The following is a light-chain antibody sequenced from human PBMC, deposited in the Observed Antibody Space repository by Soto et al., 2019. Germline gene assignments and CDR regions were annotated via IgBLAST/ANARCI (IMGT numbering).Light chain of an antibody. V-gene: IGLV3-25*03. CDR3: QSADSSGSYVV. J-gene: IGLJ2*01. CDR2: KDI. Sequence: SYELTQPPSVSVSPGQTARITCSGDALPKQYAYWYQQKPGQAPVLVIYKDIERPSGIPERFSGSSSGTTVTLTISGVRAEDEADYYCQSADSSGSYVVFGGGTKLTVL. CDR1: ALPKQY.